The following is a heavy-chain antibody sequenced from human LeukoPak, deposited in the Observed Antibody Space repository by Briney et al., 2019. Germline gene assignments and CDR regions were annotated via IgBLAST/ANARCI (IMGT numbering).Heavy chain of an antibody. CDR2: IIPIFGTA. CDR1: GGTFSSYA. CDR3: ARGQVITFGGVIGRNYMDV. V-gene: IGHV1-69*06. D-gene: IGHD3-16*01. J-gene: IGHJ6*03. Sequence: PVKVSCKASGGTFSSYAISWVRQAPGQGLEWMGGIIPIFGTANYAQKFQGRVTITADKSTSTAYMELSSLRSEDTAVYYCARGQVITFGGVIGRNYMDVWGKGTTVTVSS.